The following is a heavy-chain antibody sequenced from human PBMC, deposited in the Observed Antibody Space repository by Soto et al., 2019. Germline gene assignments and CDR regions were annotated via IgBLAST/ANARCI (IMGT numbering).Heavy chain of an antibody. D-gene: IGHD3-3*01. CDR2: ISWKSGSI. J-gene: IGHJ6*02. CDR1: GFILEDYA. CDR3: AKDISGKRNSRLRGGLWSGYSYYYYGMDV. Sequence: PGGSLRLSCAASGFILEDYAMHWVRQAPGEGLEWVSGISWKSGSIGYADSVKGRFTISRDNAKNSLYLQMNSLRAEDTALYYCAKDISGKRNSRLRGGLWSGYSYYYYGMDVWGQGTTVTVSS. V-gene: IGHV3-9*01.